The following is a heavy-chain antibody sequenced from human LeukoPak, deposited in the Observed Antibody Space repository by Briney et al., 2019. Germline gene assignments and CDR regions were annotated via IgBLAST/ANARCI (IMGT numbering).Heavy chain of an antibody. J-gene: IGHJ4*02. CDR2: ISGSGDTT. Sequence: GGSLRLSCAASGFTFSTFAMSWVRQAPGKGLEWVAAISGSGDTTYYADSVKGRFTISRDNSKNTLYLQMNSLRGEATAVYYCAKSLTGYFRGYDYWGQGTLVTVSS. CDR1: GFTFSTFA. D-gene: IGHD3-9*01. CDR3: AKSLTGYFRGYDY. V-gene: IGHV3-23*01.